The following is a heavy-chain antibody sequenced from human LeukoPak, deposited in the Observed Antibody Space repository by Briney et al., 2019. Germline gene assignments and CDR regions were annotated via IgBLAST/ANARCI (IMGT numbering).Heavy chain of an antibody. CDR3: ARDTYWASPNTVTTESYYYYYMDV. CDR2: INPNSGGT. CDR1: GYTFTGYY. D-gene: IGHD4-11*01. V-gene: IGHV1-2*02. J-gene: IGHJ6*03. Sequence: ASVKVSCKASGYTFTGYYMHWVRQAPGQGLERMGWINPNSGGTNYAQKFQGRVTMTRDTSISTAYMELSRLRSDDTAVYYCARDTYWASPNTVTTESYYYYYMDVWGKGTTVTVSS.